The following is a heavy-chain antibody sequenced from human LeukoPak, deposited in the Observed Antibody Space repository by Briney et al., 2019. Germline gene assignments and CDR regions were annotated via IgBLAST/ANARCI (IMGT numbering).Heavy chain of an antibody. CDR3: ARLVSSSLDY. Sequence: PSETLSLTCTVSRGSISPCYWSWIRQPPGKGLEWIGYVSSSGSTNYNPSLKSRVTISVDRSKNQLSLKLSSVTAADTAVYCCARLVSSSLDYWGQGALVTDSS. D-gene: IGHD6-13*01. CDR1: RGSISPCY. CDR2: VSSSGST. V-gene: IGHV4-59*08. J-gene: IGHJ4*02.